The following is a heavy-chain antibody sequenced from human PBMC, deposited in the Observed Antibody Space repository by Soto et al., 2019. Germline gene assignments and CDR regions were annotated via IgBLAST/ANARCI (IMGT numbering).Heavy chain of an antibody. J-gene: IGHJ6*02. CDR3: ARSQGSSTSLEIYYYYYYGMGG. D-gene: IGHD2-2*01. Sequence: ASVKVSCKASGGTFSIYAISWVRQAPGQGLEWMGGIIPISETTNYAQKFQGRVTITADESKSTAYMELSSLRSEDTAVYYCARSQGSSTSLEIYYYYYYGMGGWGQGTTVTVSS. CDR1: GGTFSIYA. V-gene: IGHV1-69*13. CDR2: IIPISETT.